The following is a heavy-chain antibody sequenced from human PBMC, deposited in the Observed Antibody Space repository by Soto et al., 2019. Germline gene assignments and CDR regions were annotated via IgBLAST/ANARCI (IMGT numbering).Heavy chain of an antibody. J-gene: IGHJ4*02. CDR3: ARGPMYYDILTGFPSDY. CDR2: INPRDGST. D-gene: IGHD3-9*01. V-gene: IGHV1-46*01. Sequence: ASVKVSCKASGYSFTSYYMHWVRQAPGQGLEWMGIINPRDGSTSYAQKFQGRVTITRDTSASTAYMELSSLRSEDTAVYYCARGPMYYDILTGFPSDYWGQGTLVTVSS. CDR1: GYSFTSYY.